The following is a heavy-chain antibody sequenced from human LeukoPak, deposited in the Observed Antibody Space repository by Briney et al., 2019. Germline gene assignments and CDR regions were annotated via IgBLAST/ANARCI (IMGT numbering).Heavy chain of an antibody. CDR3: ARELVAGGGRRGMDV. CDR1: GLPFSSHA. CDR2: ISNGKT. D-gene: IGHD6-19*01. J-gene: IGHJ6*02. V-gene: IGHV3-23*01. Sequence: GGSLRLSCAASGLPFSSHAMSWVRQPPGKGLEWVAAISNGKTYYADSVRGRFAISRDNSKNMLHLQMSSLRAEDTAVYYCARELVAGGGRRGMDVWGQGTTITVSS.